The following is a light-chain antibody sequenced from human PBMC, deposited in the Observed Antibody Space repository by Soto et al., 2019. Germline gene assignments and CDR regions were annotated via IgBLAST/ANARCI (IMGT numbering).Light chain of an antibody. CDR3: QQYGSSGT. V-gene: IGKV3-20*01. CDR1: QSVSSY. CDR2: GAS. J-gene: IGKJ1*01. Sequence: EIVLTQSPATLSLCPWEIATLSCRASQSVSSYLAWYQQKPGQAPRLLIYGASNRATGIPDRFSGSGSGTDFTLTISRLEPEDFAVYYCQQYGSSGTFGQGTKVDIK.